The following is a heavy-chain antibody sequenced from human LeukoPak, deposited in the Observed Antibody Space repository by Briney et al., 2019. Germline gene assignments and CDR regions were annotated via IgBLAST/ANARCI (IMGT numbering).Heavy chain of an antibody. D-gene: IGHD4-17*01. V-gene: IGHV4-39*07. CDR2: IYYSATT. Sequence: PSETLSLTCTVSGGSISGSSYYWGWIRQPPGKGLEWIGSIYYSATTYYNPSLKSRVTISVDTSKNQFSLKLSSVTAADTAVYYCARVPTVTFFDYWGQGTLVTVSS. J-gene: IGHJ4*02. CDR1: GGSISGSSYY. CDR3: ARVPTVTFFDY.